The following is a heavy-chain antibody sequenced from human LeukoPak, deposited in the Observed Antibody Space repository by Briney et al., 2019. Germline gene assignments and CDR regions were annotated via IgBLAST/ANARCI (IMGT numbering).Heavy chain of an antibody. CDR1: GFTFSSYW. Sequence: SGGSLRPSCAASGFTFSSYWMHWVRQAPGKGLVWVSRINSDGSSTSYADSVKGRFTISRDNAKNTLYLQMNSLRAEDTAVYYCARDYKWGYDFWSGYYNEGSDYWGQGTLVTVSS. V-gene: IGHV3-74*01. D-gene: IGHD3-3*01. J-gene: IGHJ4*02. CDR3: ARDYKWGYDFWSGYYNEGSDY. CDR2: INSDGSST.